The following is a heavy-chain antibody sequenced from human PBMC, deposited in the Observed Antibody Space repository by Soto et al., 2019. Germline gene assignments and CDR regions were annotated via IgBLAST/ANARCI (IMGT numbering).Heavy chain of an antibody. V-gene: IGHV3-30-3*01. CDR3: ARARGGHWAPGLRGNYYYYGMDV. D-gene: IGHD3-16*01. CDR1: GFTFSSYA. CDR2: ISYDGSNK. J-gene: IGHJ6*02. Sequence: GGSLRLSCAASGFTFSSYAMHWVRQAPGKGLEWVAVISYDGSNKYYADSVKGRFTISRDNSKNTLYLQMNSLRAEDTAVYYCARARGGHWAPGLRGNYYYYGMDVWGQGTTVTVSS.